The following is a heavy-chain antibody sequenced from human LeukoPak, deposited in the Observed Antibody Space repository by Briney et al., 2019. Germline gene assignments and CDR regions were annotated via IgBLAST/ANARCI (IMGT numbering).Heavy chain of an antibody. V-gene: IGHV3-9*01. CDR1: GFTVSSNY. D-gene: IGHD2-2*01. CDR3: VKDQATVVGGMDE. CDR2: ISYHSGTI. J-gene: IGHJ1*01. Sequence: GGSLRLSCAASGFTVSSNYMSWVRQAPGKGLEWVSGISYHSGTIDYADLVKGRFTISRDDAQNYVYLQMSSLRPEDTAFYYCVKDQATVVGGMDEWGQGTLVTVSS.